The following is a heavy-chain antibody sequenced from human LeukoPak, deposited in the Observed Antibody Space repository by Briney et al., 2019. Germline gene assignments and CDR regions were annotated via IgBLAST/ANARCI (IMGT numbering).Heavy chain of an antibody. CDR1: GFTFSSYA. CDR3: ASDYDSSGYYYMAGYYFDY. CDR2: ISGSGGST. Sequence: GGSLRLSCAASGFTFSSYAMSWVRQAPGKGLEWVSAISGSGGSTYYADSVKGRFTISRDNSKNTLYLQMNSLRAEDTAVYYCASDYDSSGYYYMAGYYFDYWGQGTLVTVSS. J-gene: IGHJ4*02. D-gene: IGHD3-22*01. V-gene: IGHV3-23*01.